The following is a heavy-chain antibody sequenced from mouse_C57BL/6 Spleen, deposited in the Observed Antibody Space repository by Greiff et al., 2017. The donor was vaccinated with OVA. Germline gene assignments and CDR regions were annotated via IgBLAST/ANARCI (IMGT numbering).Heavy chain of an antibody. CDR2: INYDGSST. CDR3: ARDRGYSNGIDY. Sequence: EVKLVESEGGLVQPGSSMKLSCTASGFTFSDYYMAWVRPVPEKGLEWVANINYDGSSTYYLDSLKSRFIISRDNAKNILYLQMSSLKSEDTATYYCARDRGYSNGIDYWGQGTTLTVSS. D-gene: IGHD2-5*01. J-gene: IGHJ2*01. CDR1: GFTFSDYY. V-gene: IGHV5-16*01.